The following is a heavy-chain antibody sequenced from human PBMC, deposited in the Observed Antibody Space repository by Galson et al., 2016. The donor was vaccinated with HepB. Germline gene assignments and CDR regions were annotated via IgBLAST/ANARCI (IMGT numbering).Heavy chain of an antibody. Sequence: SLRLSCATSGFVLSDYHMDWVRQTPGTGLEWLGRSRNKARSYTTEYAASLKGRFTISRDESRNSLYLQMNSLKIEGTAVYYCARTSYLGIWDPFDSWGQGALVTVSS. V-gene: IGHV3-72*01. D-gene: IGHD2-21*01. CDR1: GFVLSDYH. CDR2: SRNKARSYTT. CDR3: ARTSYLGIWDPFDS. J-gene: IGHJ4*02.